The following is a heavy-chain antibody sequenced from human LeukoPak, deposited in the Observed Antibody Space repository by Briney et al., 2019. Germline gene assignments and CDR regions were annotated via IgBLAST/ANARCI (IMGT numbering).Heavy chain of an antibody. Sequence: GGSLRLSCAASGFTFSGSAMHWVRQASGKGLEWVGRIRSKANSYATAYAASVKGRFTISRDDSKNTAYLQMNSLKTEDTAVYYCTTDGRGYDSSGFDYWGQGTLVTVSS. CDR3: TTDGRGYDSSGFDY. J-gene: IGHJ4*02. V-gene: IGHV3-73*01. D-gene: IGHD3-22*01. CDR1: GFTFSGSA. CDR2: IRSKANSYAT.